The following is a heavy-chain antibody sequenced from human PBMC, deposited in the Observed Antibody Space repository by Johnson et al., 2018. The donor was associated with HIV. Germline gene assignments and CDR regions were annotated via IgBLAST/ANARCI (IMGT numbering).Heavy chain of an antibody. CDR3: ASPWGRYSISSLDSFDI. Sequence: QVQLVESGGGVVQPGGSLRLSCAASGFIFSSYGMHWVRQAPGTGLEWVAFIRYDGSDKYYADSVKGRVTISRDNSKNTLYLQMNSLRAEDTAVYYCASPWGRYSISSLDSFDIWGQGTMLTVSS. D-gene: IGHD6-6*01. V-gene: IGHV3-30*02. CDR1: GFIFSSYG. CDR2: IRYDGSDK. J-gene: IGHJ3*02.